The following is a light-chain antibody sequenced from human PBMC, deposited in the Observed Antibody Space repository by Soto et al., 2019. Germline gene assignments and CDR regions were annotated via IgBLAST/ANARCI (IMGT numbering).Light chain of an antibody. CDR1: RDIDNS. V-gene: IGKV1-27*01. Sequence: DIRVTQSPLSLSASVGDRVTITCRASRDIDNSLAWYQQIPGRAPKLLIYGASSLQSGVPSRFSGSGSGTYFVLTITNLQPEDVATYYCQHYDTYSRTFGQGTKVDNK. CDR2: GAS. J-gene: IGKJ1*01. CDR3: QHYDTYSRT.